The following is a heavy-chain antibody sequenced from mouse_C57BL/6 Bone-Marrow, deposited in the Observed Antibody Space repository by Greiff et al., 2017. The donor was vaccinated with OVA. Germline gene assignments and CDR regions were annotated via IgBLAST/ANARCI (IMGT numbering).Heavy chain of an antibody. CDR2: IYPGDGDT. V-gene: IGHV1-82*01. CDR1: GYAFSSSW. J-gene: IGHJ2*01. Sequence: QVQLQESGPELVKPGASVKISCKASGYAFSSSWMNWVKQRPGKGLEWIGRIYPGDGDTNYNGKFKGKATLTADTSSSTAYMQLSSLTSEDSAVYFCARSYYGYDGDYFDYWGQGTTLTVSS. D-gene: IGHD2-9*01. CDR3: ARSYYGYDGDYFDY.